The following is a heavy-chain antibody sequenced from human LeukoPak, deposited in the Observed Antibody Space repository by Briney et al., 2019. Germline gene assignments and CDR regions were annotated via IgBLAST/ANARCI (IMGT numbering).Heavy chain of an antibody. J-gene: IGHJ4*02. V-gene: IGHV3-53*01. D-gene: IGHD2-15*01. CDR3: AKDPLYCSGGSCYFPFDY. Sequence: GGSLRLSCAASGFTVSSNYMSWVRQAPGKGLEWVSVIYSGGSTYYADSVKGRFTISRDNSKNTLYLQMNSLRAEDTAIYYCAKDPLYCSGGSCYFPFDYWGQGTLVTVSS. CDR1: GFTVSSNY. CDR2: IYSGGST.